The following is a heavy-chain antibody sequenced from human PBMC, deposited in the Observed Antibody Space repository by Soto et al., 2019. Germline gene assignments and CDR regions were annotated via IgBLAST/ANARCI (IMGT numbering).Heavy chain of an antibody. D-gene: IGHD1-1*01. V-gene: IGHV3-30*18. Sequence: GWSLRLSCAASGFTFSSYGMHWVRQAPGKGLEWVAVISYDGSNKYYADSVKGRFTISRDNSKNTLYLQMNSLRAEDTAVYYCANESRVQLISPQAFDVWGKRAMVPV. CDR2: ISYDGSNK. J-gene: IGHJ3*01. CDR3: ANESRVQLISPQAFDV. CDR1: GFTFSSYG.